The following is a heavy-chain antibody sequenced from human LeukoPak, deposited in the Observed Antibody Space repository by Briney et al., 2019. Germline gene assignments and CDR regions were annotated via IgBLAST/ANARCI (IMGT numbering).Heavy chain of an antibody. V-gene: IGHV4-39*01. J-gene: IGHJ5*02. CDR1: GGXISSAIFY. D-gene: IGHD3-22*01. CDR2: TFSGGNA. CDR3: VRLLPSSGYVLGDWFDP. Sequence: PSETLSLTCTVSGGXISSAIFYWGWIRQPPGMGLEWLGSTFSGGNAYHNPSLKNRVTISVDTSKNQFSLKLISVTAADTAVYYCVRLLPSSGYVLGDWFDPWGQGTLVTVSS.